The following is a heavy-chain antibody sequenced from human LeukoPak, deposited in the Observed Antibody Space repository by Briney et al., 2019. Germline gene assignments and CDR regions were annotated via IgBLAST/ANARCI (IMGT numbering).Heavy chain of an antibody. Sequence: PGGSLRLSCAASGFTFPTYAMKWVRQAPGKGLEWVSSIRVSDGAAFYADSVKGRFTISRDDSKNTLYLQMNSLRAEDTTIYYCAKVEWPDAFSIWGQGTMVTVSS. CDR1: GFTFPTYA. CDR3: AKVEWPDAFSI. CDR2: IRVSDGAA. V-gene: IGHV3-23*01. J-gene: IGHJ3*02. D-gene: IGHD3-3*01.